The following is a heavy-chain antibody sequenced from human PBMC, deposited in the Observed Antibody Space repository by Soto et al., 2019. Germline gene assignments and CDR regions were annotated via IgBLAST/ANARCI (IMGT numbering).Heavy chain of an antibody. J-gene: IGHJ4*02. CDR2: ISAYNGNT. Sequence: QVQLVQSGAEVKKPGASLKVSCKASGYTFTSYGISWVRQAPGQGLEWMGWISAYNGNTNYAQKLQGRVTMTTDTSTSTAYMELRSLRSDDTAVYYCARDLVYDIVTGPLYDYWGQGTLVTVSS. D-gene: IGHD3-9*01. CDR1: GYTFTSYG. V-gene: IGHV1-18*01. CDR3: ARDLVYDIVTGPLYDY.